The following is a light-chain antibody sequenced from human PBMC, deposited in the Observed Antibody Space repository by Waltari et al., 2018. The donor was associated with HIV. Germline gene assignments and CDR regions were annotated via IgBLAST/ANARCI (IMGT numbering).Light chain of an antibody. J-gene: IGLJ2*01. CDR1: SSDIGAYNY. CDR2: DVN. V-gene: IGLV2-11*01. CDR3: CSYADTFFVL. Sequence: QSALTQPRSVSGSPGQSVTISCTGTSSDIGAYNYVSWYQHHQDKGPKLLIYDVNKRPSGVPDRFSGSKSGNTASLTISGLQAEDEADYYCCSYADTFFVLFGGRTKLTVL.